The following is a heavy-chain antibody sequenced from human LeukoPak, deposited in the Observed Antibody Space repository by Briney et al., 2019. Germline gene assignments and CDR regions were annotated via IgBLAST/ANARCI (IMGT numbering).Heavy chain of an antibody. V-gene: IGHV1-2*02. CDR1: GYTFSDYY. Sequence: GASVKVSCKASGYTFSDYYIHWVRQAPGQGLEWVGWINPKTGGTDYAQRFQGSVTMTRDTSINTAYMELNRLKFDDTAVFYCARARGLMYSGYDLFDYWGQGTLVTVSS. CDR3: ARARGLMYSGYDLFDY. CDR2: INPKTGGT. J-gene: IGHJ4*02. D-gene: IGHD5-12*01.